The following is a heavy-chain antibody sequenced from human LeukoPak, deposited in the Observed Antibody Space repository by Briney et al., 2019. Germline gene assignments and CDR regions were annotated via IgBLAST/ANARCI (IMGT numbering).Heavy chain of an antibody. CDR1: GYTFDDYG. Sequence: PGRSLRLSCAASGYTFDDYGMSWVLQAPGKGLEWVSGINWDGGSTGYADSVKGRFTISRDNAKNSLYLQMNSLRAEDTALYYCARTKQQLVLDAFDIWGQGTMVTVSS. V-gene: IGHV3-20*04. CDR2: INWDGGST. CDR3: ARTKQQLVLDAFDI. D-gene: IGHD6-13*01. J-gene: IGHJ3*02.